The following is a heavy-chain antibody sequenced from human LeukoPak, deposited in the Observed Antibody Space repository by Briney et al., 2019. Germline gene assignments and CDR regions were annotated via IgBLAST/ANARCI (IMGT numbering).Heavy chain of an antibody. CDR3: AKQPDKGYSYGYWGYFDY. Sequence: PGGSLRLSCAASGFTFSSYSMNWVRQAPGKGLEWVSSISSSSSYIYYADSVKGRFTISRDNAKNSLYLQMNSLRAEDTAVYYCAKQPDKGYSYGYWGYFDYWGQGTLVTVSS. CDR1: GFTFSSYS. J-gene: IGHJ4*02. D-gene: IGHD5-18*01. CDR2: ISSSSSYI. V-gene: IGHV3-21*01.